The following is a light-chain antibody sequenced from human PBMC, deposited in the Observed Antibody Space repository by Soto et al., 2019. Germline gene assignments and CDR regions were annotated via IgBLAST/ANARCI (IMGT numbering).Light chain of an antibody. V-gene: IGKV3-11*01. J-gene: IGKJ4*01. Sequence: GEXXNLSCKARQXVXXLFTWYQHKPGQAPRLLIYDASNRATGVPARFSWXXXXXGXXXTXSSLEPEDFAVYYCEQRSNWPPALTFGGGTKVEIK. CDR1: QXVXXL. CDR3: EQRSNWPPALT. CDR2: DAS.